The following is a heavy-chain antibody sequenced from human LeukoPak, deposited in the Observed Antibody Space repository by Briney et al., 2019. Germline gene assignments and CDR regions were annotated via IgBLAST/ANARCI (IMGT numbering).Heavy chain of an antibody. V-gene: IGHV1-46*01. J-gene: IGHJ5*02. CDR2: INPSGGST. D-gene: IGHD2-2*01. Sequence: ASVKVSCKASGYTFTSYYMHWVRQAPGQGLEWMGIINPSGGSTSYAQKFQGRVTMTRDTSISTAYMELSRLRSDDTAVYYCARERLHCSSTSCYEFDPWGQGTLVTVSS. CDR3: ARERLHCSSTSCYEFDP. CDR1: GYTFTSYY.